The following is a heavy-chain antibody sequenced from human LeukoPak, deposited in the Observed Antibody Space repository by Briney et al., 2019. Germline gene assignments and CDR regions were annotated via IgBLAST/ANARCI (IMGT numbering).Heavy chain of an antibody. Sequence: PSETLSLTCTVSGGSISSYYWSWIRQPAGKGLEWIGRIYTSGSTNYNPSLKSRVTMSVDTSKNQFSLKLSSVTAADTAVYYCARDTSGYRNYYYYYMDVWGKGTTVTISS. CDR3: ARDTSGYRNYYYYYMDV. CDR1: GGSISSYY. V-gene: IGHV4-4*07. D-gene: IGHD5-12*01. CDR2: IYTSGST. J-gene: IGHJ6*03.